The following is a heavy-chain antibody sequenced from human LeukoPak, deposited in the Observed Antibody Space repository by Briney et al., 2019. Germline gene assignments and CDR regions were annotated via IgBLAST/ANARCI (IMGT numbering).Heavy chain of an antibody. V-gene: IGHV4-61*02. CDR2: IYTSGST. CDR3: ARDRYYYGSGSYNMDV. J-gene: IGHJ6*03. CDR1: GGSISSSSYY. Sequence: SETLSLTCTVSGGSISSSSYYWSWIRQPAGKGLEWIGRIYTSGSTNYNPSLKSRVTMSVDTSKNQFSLKLSSVTAADTAVYYCARDRYYYGSGSYNMDVWGKGTTVTISS. D-gene: IGHD3-10*01.